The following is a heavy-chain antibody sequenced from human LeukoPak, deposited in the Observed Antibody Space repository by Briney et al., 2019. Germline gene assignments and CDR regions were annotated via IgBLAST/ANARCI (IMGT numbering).Heavy chain of an antibody. Sequence: GGSLRLSCTASGFTVSSNYMSWVRQAPGKGLEWVSVIYSGGTTYYADSVKGRFTISRDNSKNTLYLQMNSLRAEDTAVYYCARARDYGDYEYWGQGTLVTVSS. CDR2: IYSGGTT. J-gene: IGHJ4*02. V-gene: IGHV3-53*01. CDR3: ARARDYGDYEY. D-gene: IGHD4-17*01. CDR1: GFTVSSNY.